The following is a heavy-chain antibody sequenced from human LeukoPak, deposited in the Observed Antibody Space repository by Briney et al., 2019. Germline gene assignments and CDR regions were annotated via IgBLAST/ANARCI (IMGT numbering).Heavy chain of an antibody. CDR1: GFTFSSYV. CDR3: ARRAETTMVSDY. D-gene: IGHD5-18*01. CDR2: IYYSGST. J-gene: IGHJ4*02. V-gene: IGHV4-59*08. Sequence: GSLKLSCSGSGFTFSSYVMHWVRQPPGKGLEWIGYIYYSGSTNYNPSLKSRVTISVDTSKNQFSLKLSSVTAADTAVYYCARRAETTMVSDYWGQGTLVTVSS.